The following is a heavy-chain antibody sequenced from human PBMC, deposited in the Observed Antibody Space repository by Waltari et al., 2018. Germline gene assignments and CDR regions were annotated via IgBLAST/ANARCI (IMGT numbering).Heavy chain of an antibody. CDR3: ASVTVGLFDY. CDR2: IYYSWST. V-gene: IGHV4-39*01. D-gene: IGHD1-20*01. CDR1: GGSISSSSYY. J-gene: IGHJ4*02. Sequence: QLQLQESGPGLVKPSETLSLTCTVSGGSISSSSYYWGWIRQPPGKGLEWIGSIYYSWSTDYNPSLKSRVTRSVDTSKNQFSLKLSSVTAADTAVYYCASVTVGLFDYWGQGTLVTVSS.